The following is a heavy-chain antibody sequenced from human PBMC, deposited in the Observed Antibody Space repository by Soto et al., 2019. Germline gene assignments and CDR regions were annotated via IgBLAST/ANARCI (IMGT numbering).Heavy chain of an antibody. CDR3: ARGYRISTTILYTRYIDS. CDR1: GGPVGGFY. J-gene: IGHJ4*03. D-gene: IGHD1-20*01. CDR2: IHQCVRT. Sequence: SETLSLTCAVNGGPVGGFYWTWIRQYPGKGLEWIGEIHQCVRTNYNPSLKCRVNMSLDTSKNQFSLKLTSVTAADTAVYYCARGYRISTTILYTRYIDSRGHRNMVTVS. V-gene: IGHV4-34*01.